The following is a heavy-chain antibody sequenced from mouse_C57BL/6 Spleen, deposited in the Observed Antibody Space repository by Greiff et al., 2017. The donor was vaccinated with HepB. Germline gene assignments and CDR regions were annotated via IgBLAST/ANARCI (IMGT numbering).Heavy chain of an antibody. J-gene: IGHJ4*01. Sequence: VQLQQSGAELVKPGASVKMSCKASGYTFTSYWITWVKQRPGQGLEWIGDIYPGSGSTNYNEKFKSKATLTVDTSSSTAYMPLSSLTSEDSAVYYCARDDYGSNAMDYWGQGTSVTVSS. V-gene: IGHV1-55*01. CDR1: GYTFTSYW. D-gene: IGHD1-1*01. CDR3: ARDDYGSNAMDY. CDR2: IYPGSGST.